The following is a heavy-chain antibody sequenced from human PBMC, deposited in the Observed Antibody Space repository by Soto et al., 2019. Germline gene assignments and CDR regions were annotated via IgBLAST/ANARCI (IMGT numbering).Heavy chain of an antibody. V-gene: IGHV1-69*02. J-gene: IGHJ4*02. CDR1: GGTFSSYT. CDR2: IIPILGIA. D-gene: IGHD4-17*01. Sequence: QVQLVQSGAEVKKPGSSVKVSCKASGGTFSSYTISWVRQAPGQGLEWMGRIIPILGIANYAQKFQGRVTITADKSTSTAHMELSSLRSEDTAVYYCASSTVTVSFDYWGQGTLVTVSS. CDR3: ASSTVTVSFDY.